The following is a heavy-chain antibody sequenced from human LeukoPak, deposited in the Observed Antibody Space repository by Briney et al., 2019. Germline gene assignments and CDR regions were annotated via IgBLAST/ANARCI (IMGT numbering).Heavy chain of an antibody. Sequence: PSETLSLTCTVSGGSISSSSYYWGWIRQPPGTGLEWIGSIYYSGSTYYNPSLKSRVTISVDTSKNQFSLKLGSVTAADTAVYYCARDASWDLDYGMDVWGQGTTVTVSS. D-gene: IGHD1-26*01. CDR3: ARDASWDLDYGMDV. CDR1: GGSISSSSYY. J-gene: IGHJ6*02. CDR2: IYYSGST. V-gene: IGHV4-39*07.